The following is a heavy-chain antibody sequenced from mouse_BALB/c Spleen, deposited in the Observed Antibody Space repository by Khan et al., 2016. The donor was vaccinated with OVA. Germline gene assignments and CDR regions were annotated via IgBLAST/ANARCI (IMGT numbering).Heavy chain of an antibody. J-gene: IGHJ4*01. CDR1: GYSITRDYA. CDR3: ASGLGRKGAEED. CDR2: ITNSGST. Sequence: EVQLQESGPGLVKPSQSLSLTCTVTGYSITRDYAWNWIRQFPGNKLEWMGYITNSGSTNYNPSLKSRISITRDTSKNQFFLQLNSVTTEDTATYYCASGLGRKGAEEDWGQGT. D-gene: IGHD4-1*01. V-gene: IGHV3-2*02.